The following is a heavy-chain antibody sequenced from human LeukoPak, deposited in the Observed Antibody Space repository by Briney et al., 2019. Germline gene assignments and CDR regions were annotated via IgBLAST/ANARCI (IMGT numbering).Heavy chain of an antibody. D-gene: IGHD3-22*01. J-gene: IGHJ4*02. Sequence: GGSLRLSCSASGFTFSSFAMHWVRQAPGKGLEYVAAISSNRGNTNYTDSVKGRFTISRDNSKNTPYIQMSGLRAEDPAVYFCVKGSSYYYDSGGYYVDYWGQGTLVTVSS. V-gene: IGHV3-64D*06. CDR2: ISSNRGNT. CDR3: VKGSSYYYDSGGYYVDY. CDR1: GFTFSSFA.